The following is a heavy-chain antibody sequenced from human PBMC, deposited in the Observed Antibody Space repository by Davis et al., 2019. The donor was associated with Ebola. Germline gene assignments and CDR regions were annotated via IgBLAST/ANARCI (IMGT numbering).Heavy chain of an antibody. CDR3: ARDLAPYYYDSSGGFDY. J-gene: IGHJ4*02. D-gene: IGHD3-22*01. CDR1: GFNFSSYG. V-gene: IGHV3-33*01. CDR2: IWYDGSNK. Sequence: PGGSLRLSCAASGFNFSSYGMHWVRQAPGKGLEWVAVIWYDGSNKYYADSVKGRFTISRDNSKNTLYLQMNSLRAEDTAVYYCARDLAPYYYDSSGGFDYWGQGTLVTVSS.